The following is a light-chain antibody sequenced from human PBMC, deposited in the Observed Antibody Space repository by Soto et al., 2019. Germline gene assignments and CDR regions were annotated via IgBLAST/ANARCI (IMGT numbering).Light chain of an antibody. CDR1: QRISSSY. Sequence: IVLTQSPGTLSLSPGERATLSCRASQRISSSYLAWYQQKPGQAPRLLIYGASTRATGIPDRFSGGGSGTDFTLTIDRLEPEDFAVYYCQQYGVSPPWTFGQGTKVDIK. CDR3: QQYGVSPPWT. CDR2: GAS. V-gene: IGKV3-20*01. J-gene: IGKJ1*01.